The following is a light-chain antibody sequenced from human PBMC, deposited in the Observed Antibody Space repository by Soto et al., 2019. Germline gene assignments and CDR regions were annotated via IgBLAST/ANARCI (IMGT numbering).Light chain of an antibody. Sequence: DILLTQSPATLSMSPGERATLSCRASQSVGSNLAWYQQQPGQSPRLLVYGASTRATEIPARFSCSGSGTEFTLTISSLQSEDFAVYYCQQYNDWPLTFGGGTKVEIK. J-gene: IGKJ4*01. CDR2: GAS. V-gene: IGKV3-15*01. CDR1: QSVGSN. CDR3: QQYNDWPLT.